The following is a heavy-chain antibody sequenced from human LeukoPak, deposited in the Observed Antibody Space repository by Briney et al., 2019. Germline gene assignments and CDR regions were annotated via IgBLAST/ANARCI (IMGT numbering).Heavy chain of an antibody. CDR3: AKLGGGFWSGYSIAEY. V-gene: IGHV3-30*02. CDR1: GFIFSTYG. Sequence: GGSLRPSCAASGFIFSTYGMHWVRQAPGRGLEWLAFIRFDGNIKYYADSVKGRFTISRDNSKNTLYLQMNSLRAEDTAVYYCAKLGGGFWSGYSIAEYWGQGTLVTVSS. J-gene: IGHJ4*02. CDR2: IRFDGNIK. D-gene: IGHD3-3*01.